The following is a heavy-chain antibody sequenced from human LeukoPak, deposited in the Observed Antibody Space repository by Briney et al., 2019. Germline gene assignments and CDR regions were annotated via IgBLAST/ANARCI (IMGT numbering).Heavy chain of an antibody. CDR3: ARDILDSYSSGWYAFDY. V-gene: IGHV3-66*01. CDR2: IYSGGST. J-gene: IGHJ4*02. CDR1: GFTFSSYA. D-gene: IGHD6-19*01. Sequence: GGSLRLSCAASGFTFSSYAMSWVRQAPGKGLEWVSVIYSGGSTYYADSVKGRFTISRDNSKNTLYLQMNSLRAEDTAVYYCARDILDSYSSGWYAFDYWGQGTLVTVSS.